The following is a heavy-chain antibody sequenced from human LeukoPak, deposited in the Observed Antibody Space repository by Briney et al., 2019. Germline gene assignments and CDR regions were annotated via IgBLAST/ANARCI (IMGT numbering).Heavy chain of an antibody. Sequence: GGSLRLSGAASGFTFSSYWMSWVRQAPGKGLEWVANIKQDGSEKYYVDSVKGRFTIFRDNAKNSLYLQMNSLRAEDTAVYYCAREVLRYDAFDIWGQGTMVTVSS. V-gene: IGHV3-7*01. J-gene: IGHJ3*02. CDR3: AREVLRYDAFDI. CDR2: IKQDGSEK. CDR1: GFTFSSYW. D-gene: IGHD2-8*01.